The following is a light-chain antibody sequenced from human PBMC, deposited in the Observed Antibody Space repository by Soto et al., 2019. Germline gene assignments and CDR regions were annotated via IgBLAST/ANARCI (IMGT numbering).Light chain of an antibody. V-gene: IGLV2-11*01. CDR3: CAHTENTPHV. Sequence: QSVLTQPRSVSVSPGQSVTISCTGTSSDVGRHNIVSWYQQHPGIVPKLIIYEVNKRSSGVPDRFCGSKSGNTASLIISGLQVEDEADYYCCAHTENTPHVFGTGTKLTVL. J-gene: IGLJ1*01. CDR2: EVN. CDR1: SSDVGRHNI.